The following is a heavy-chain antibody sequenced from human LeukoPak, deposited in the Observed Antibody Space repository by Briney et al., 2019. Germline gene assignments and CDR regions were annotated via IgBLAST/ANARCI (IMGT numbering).Heavy chain of an antibody. V-gene: IGHV4-59*08. Sequence: NPSETLSLTCTVSGGSISSYYWNWIRQPPGKGLEWIGYIYYSGSTNYNPSLKSRVTISLDTSQNQFSLKVSSVTAADTAVYYCARSLPRCGGDCYPIHYWGQGTLVTVAS. J-gene: IGHJ4*02. CDR1: GGSISSYY. CDR3: ARSLPRCGGDCYPIHY. CDR2: IYYSGST. D-gene: IGHD2-21*02.